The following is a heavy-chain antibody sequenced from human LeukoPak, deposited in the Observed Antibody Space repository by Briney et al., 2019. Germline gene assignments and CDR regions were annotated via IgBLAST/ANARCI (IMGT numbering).Heavy chain of an antibody. D-gene: IGHD5-24*01. CDR3: ARAAPRREGKNGDY. CDR2: IRFTGSYI. CDR1: GFTVSSNY. V-gene: IGHV3-21*01. J-gene: IGHJ4*02. Sequence: GGSLRLSCAASGFTVSSNYMSWVRQAPGRGLEWVSSIRFTGSYIYYADSVKGRFTISRDDAKNLLSLQMISLRVEDTAVYYGARAAPRREGKNGDYGGKEPLAPV.